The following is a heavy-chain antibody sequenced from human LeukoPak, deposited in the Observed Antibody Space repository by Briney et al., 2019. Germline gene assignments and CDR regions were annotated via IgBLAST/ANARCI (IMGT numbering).Heavy chain of an antibody. Sequence: GGSLRLSCAASGFTVSSNYMSWVRQAPGKGLEWVSVIYSGGSTYYADSVQGRFTISRDNSKNTLYLQMNSLRAEDTAVYYCARYSTVVTRGFDPWGQGTLVTVSS. J-gene: IGHJ5*02. CDR3: ARYSTVVTRGFDP. CDR1: GFTVSSNY. V-gene: IGHV3-53*01. D-gene: IGHD4-23*01. CDR2: IYSGGST.